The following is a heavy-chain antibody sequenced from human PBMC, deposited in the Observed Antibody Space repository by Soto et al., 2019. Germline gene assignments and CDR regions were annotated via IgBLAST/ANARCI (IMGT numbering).Heavy chain of an antibody. CDR2: INHSGST. V-gene: IGHV4-34*01. J-gene: IGHJ6*02. Sequence: SETLSLTCAVYGGSFSGYYWSWIRQPPGKGLEWIGEINHSGSTNYNPSLKSRVTISVDTSKNQFSLKLSSVTAADTAVYYCARGDGDYGPYYYYGMDVWGQGTTVTVSS. D-gene: IGHD4-17*01. CDR1: GGSFSGYY. CDR3: ARGDGDYGPYYYYGMDV.